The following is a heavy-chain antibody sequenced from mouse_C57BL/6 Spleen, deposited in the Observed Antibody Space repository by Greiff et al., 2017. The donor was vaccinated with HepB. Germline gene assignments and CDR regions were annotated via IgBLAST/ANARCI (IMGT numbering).Heavy chain of an antibody. CDR3: ARREDWDGGFAY. D-gene: IGHD4-1*01. J-gene: IGHJ3*01. Sequence: QVHVKQPGAELVRPGSSVKLSCKASGYTFTSYWMHWVKQRPIQGLEWIGNIDPSDSETHYNQKFKDKATLTVDKSSSTAYMQLSSLTSEDSAVYYCARREDWDGGFAYWGQGTLVTVSA. CDR1: GYTFTSYW. V-gene: IGHV1-52*01. CDR2: IDPSDSET.